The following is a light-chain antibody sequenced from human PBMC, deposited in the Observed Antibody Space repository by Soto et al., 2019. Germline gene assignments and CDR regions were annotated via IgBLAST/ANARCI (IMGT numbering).Light chain of an antibody. CDR2: DAS. Sequence: DIQMTQSPSTLSASVGDRVTITCRASQSISNCLAWYQRKPGKAPKLLIYDASSLESGVPSRFSGSGSGTDFTLTISSLQPDDFATYYCQQYNSYLYTFGQGTKLEIK. CDR3: QQYNSYLYT. J-gene: IGKJ2*01. V-gene: IGKV1-5*01. CDR1: QSISNC.